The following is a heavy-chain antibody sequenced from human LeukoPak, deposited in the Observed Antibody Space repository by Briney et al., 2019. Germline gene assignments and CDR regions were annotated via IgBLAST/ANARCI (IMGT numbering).Heavy chain of an antibody. CDR1: GGSISSVSYY. D-gene: IGHD3-3*01. J-gene: IGHJ4*01. Sequence: PSQTLSLTCTVSGGSISSVSYYWSWIRQPAGKGLEWIGHIYTSWSTDYNPSLKSRVTISVDTSKNQFSLKLSSVTAADTAVYYCARVDFWGGYIDYWGQGTLVTVSS. CDR2: IYTSWST. V-gene: IGHV4-61*09. CDR3: ARVDFWGGYIDY.